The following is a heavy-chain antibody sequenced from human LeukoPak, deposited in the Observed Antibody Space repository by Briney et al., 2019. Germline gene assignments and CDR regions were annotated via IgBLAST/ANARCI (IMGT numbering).Heavy chain of an antibody. V-gene: IGHV4-39*01. J-gene: IGHJ4*02. Sequence: PSETLSLTCTVSGGSISSSSYYWGWIRQPPGEGLEWIGSIYYSGSTYYNPSLKSRVTISVDTSKNQFSLKLSSVTAADTAVYYCARQGEYSSSWSSFGYWGQGTLVTVSS. CDR1: GGSISSSSYY. CDR3: ARQGEYSSSWSSFGY. CDR2: IYYSGST. D-gene: IGHD6-13*01.